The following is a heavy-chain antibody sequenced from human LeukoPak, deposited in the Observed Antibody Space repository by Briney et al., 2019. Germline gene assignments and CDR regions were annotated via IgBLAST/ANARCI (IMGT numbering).Heavy chain of an antibody. Sequence: SETLSLTCTVSGGSISSYYWSWIRQPPGKGLEWIAYISDIGSINYNPSLKSRVTISLDTSKNQFSLKLSSVTAADTAVYYCARGTYYDFWSGYYYDYWGQGTLVTVSS. J-gene: IGHJ4*02. V-gene: IGHV4-59*08. D-gene: IGHD3-3*01. CDR2: ISDIGSI. CDR3: ARGTYYDFWSGYYYDY. CDR1: GGSISSYY.